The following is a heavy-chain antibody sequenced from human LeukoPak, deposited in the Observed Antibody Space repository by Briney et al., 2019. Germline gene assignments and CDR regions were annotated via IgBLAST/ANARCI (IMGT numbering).Heavy chain of an antibody. CDR2: INPNSGGT. D-gene: IGHD3-10*01. V-gene: IGHV1-2*02. J-gene: IGHJ3*02. CDR1: GYTLTGYY. Sequence: ASVKVSCKASGYTLTGYYMHWVRQAPGQGLEWMGWINPNSGGTNYAQKLQGRATMTTDTSTSTAYMELRSLRSEDTAVYYCARADVLLWFGELLSRPGAFDIWGQGTMVTVSS. CDR3: ARADVLLWFGELLSRPGAFDI.